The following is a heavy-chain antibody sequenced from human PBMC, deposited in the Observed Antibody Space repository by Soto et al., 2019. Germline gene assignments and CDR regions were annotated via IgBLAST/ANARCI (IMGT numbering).Heavy chain of an antibody. CDR1: GFTFISYA. CDR2: IGGSGTST. Sequence: EVQLLESGGGLEQPGGSLRLSCAASGFTFISYAMNWARQAPGKGLEWVSGIGGSGTSTNYGDSVKGRFIISRDNSKNTLYLQMNSLRAEDTAVYYCAKDIRSDYYGMDVWGQGTTVTVSS. D-gene: IGHD6-6*01. CDR3: AKDIRSDYYGMDV. J-gene: IGHJ6*02. V-gene: IGHV3-23*01.